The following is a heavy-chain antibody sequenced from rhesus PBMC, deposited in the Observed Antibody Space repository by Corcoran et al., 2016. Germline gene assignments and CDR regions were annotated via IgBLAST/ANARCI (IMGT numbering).Heavy chain of an antibody. Sequence: QVQLQESGPGVVKPSETLSLTCAVSGGSISDSYRWSWIRQPPGKGLEWIGYIYCSSTSTNYNPSLKSRVTSSKDTSKNQFSLKLSSVTAADTAVYYCARACTGSGCYSYVGFDYWGQGVLVTVSS. CDR3: ARACTGSGCYSYVGFDY. CDR2: IYCSSTST. D-gene: IGHD2-21*01. V-gene: IGHV4S10*01. CDR1: GGSISDSYR. J-gene: IGHJ4*01.